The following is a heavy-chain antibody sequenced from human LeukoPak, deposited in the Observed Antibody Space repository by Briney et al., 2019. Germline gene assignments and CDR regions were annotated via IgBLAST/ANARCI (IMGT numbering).Heavy chain of an antibody. CDR3: ASIYCTSGICYPYYFDF. J-gene: IGHJ4*02. CDR2: ISGSSSAI. Sequence: PGGSLTLSCAASGFTFSAYSMNWARQARGKGPEWVSYISGSSSAIYYADSVRGRFTISRDNAKNSLWLQMNSLRAEDTAVYYCASIYCTSGICYPYYFDFWGQGTLVTVSS. V-gene: IGHV3-48*04. CDR1: GFTFSAYS. D-gene: IGHD2-8*01.